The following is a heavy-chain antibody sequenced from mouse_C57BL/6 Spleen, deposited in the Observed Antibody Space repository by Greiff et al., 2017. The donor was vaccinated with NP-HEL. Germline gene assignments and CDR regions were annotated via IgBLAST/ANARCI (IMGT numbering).Heavy chain of an antibody. V-gene: IGHV5-17*01. J-gene: IGHJ1*03. CDR3: AREITTVVARYFDV. Sequence: EVKVVESGGGLVKPGGSLKLSCAASGFTFSDYGMHWVRQAPEKGLEWVAYISSGSSTIYYADTVKGRFTISRDNAKNTLFLQMTSLRSEDTAMYYCAREITTVVARYFDVWGTGTTVTVSS. CDR1: GFTFSDYG. D-gene: IGHD1-1*01. CDR2: ISSGSSTI.